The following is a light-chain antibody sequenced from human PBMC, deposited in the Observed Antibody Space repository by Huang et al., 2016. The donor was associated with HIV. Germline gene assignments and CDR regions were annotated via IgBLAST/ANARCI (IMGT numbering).Light chain of an antibody. J-gene: IGKJ2*01. CDR1: QDIEDD. Sequence: ETTLTQSPAFMSATPGDKVNISCKAIQDIEDDVNWYQQKPGGPPIFIIQAGSTLVPGISPRFSGSGSGTDFTLTIDNLDSADAAYYFCLQHKNFPYTFGQGTKLEIK. V-gene: IGKV5-2*01. CDR2: AGS. CDR3: LQHKNFPYT.